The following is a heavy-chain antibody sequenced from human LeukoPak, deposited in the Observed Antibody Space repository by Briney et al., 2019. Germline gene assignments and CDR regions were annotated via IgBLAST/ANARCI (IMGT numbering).Heavy chain of an antibody. CDR3: ATHKDGSYFET. CDR2: VYYFGNA. CDR1: GGSITTTRYY. Sequence: SETLSLTCSVSGGSITTTRYYWGWIRQSPGKGLEWIGSVYYFGNAYYRPSLLSRATISIDTSKKWISLNLTSVTARDTGIYYCATHKDGSYFETWGQGTLVTVSS. J-gene: IGHJ5*02. V-gene: IGHV4-39*01. D-gene: IGHD3-10*01.